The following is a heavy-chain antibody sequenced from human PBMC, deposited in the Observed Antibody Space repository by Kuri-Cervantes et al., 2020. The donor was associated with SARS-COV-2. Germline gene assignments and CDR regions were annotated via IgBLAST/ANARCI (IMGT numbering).Heavy chain of an antibody. CDR1: GFTFSGHW. Sequence: GESLKISCAASGFTFSGHWIHWVRQAPGKGLVWVSRINPDGSYTDNADSVKGRFTLSRDNAKNTLYLQMNSLRAEDTAVYYCARGLFMGVSGWYFFDYYYGMDVWGQGTTVTVSS. CDR2: INPDGSYT. V-gene: IGHV3-74*01. J-gene: IGHJ6*02. CDR3: ARGLFMGVSGWYFFDYYYGMDV. D-gene: IGHD6-19*01.